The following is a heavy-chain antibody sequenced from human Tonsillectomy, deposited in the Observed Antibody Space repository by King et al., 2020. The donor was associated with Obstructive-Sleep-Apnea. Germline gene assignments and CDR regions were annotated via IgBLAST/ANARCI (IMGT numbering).Heavy chain of an antibody. CDR1: GYTFTGYY. D-gene: IGHD5-12*01. Sequence: VQLVESGAEVKKPGASVKVSCKASGYTFTGYYIHWVRQAPGHGLEWLGWINPNSGGTNYAQKFQGRVTMTRDTSISTAYMKLSSLRSDDTAVYYCATVAVATATYFFDYWGQGTLVTVSS. CDR3: ATVAVATATYFFDY. V-gene: IGHV1-2*02. CDR2: INPNSGGT. J-gene: IGHJ4*02.